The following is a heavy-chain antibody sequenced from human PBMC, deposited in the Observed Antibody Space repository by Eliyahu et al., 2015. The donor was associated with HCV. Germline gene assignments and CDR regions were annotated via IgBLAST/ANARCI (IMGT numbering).Heavy chain of an antibody. V-gene: IGHV3-23*01. Sequence: EVQILESGGGLVQPGGSLRLSCAASGLRLSSYVVNWVRQAPGRGLDWVSTVGGRGDDTFYADSVKGRFTISRDDSKNMVYLQMNTLRAEDTAIYYCARDEPFLAPGYWGQGTLVTVSS. J-gene: IGHJ4*02. CDR1: GLRLSSYV. D-gene: IGHD1-14*01. CDR3: ARDEPFLAPGY. CDR2: VGGRGDDT.